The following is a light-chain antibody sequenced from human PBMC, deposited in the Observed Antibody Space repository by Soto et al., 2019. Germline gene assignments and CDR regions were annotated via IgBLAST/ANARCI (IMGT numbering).Light chain of an antibody. Sequence: EIVLTQSPGTLSLSPGERATLSCRASQSVSSSYLAWYQQKPGQAPRLLIYGASSRATGIPGRFSGSGSGTDFTLIIRRLEPEDFALYYCQQYGRSPFTFGPGTKVDIK. CDR3: QQYGRSPFT. CDR1: QSVSSSY. J-gene: IGKJ3*01. V-gene: IGKV3-20*01. CDR2: GAS.